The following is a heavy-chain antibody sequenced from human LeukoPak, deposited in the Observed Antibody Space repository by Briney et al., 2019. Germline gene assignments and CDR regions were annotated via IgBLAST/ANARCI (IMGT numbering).Heavy chain of an antibody. CDR2: IYYSGST. J-gene: IGHJ4*02. CDR3: ARETSGYQSY. CDR1: GGSISSYY. V-gene: IGHV4-59*01. Sequence: SETLSLTCTVSGGSISSYYWSWIRQPPGKGLEWIGYIYYSGSTNYNPSLKSRVTISVDTSKNRFSLKLSSVTAADTAVYYCARETSGYQSYWGQGTLVTVSS. D-gene: IGHD3-22*01.